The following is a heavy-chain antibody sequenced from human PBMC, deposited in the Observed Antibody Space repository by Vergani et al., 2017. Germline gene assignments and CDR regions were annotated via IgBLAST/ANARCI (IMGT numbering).Heavy chain of an antibody. Sequence: QVQLQKSGPGLVKPSQTLSLTCTVSGGSISSGAYYWSWIRQPPGKGLEWIGYIYYSGSTYYNPSLKSRVTISVDTSKNQFSLKLSSVTAADTAMYYCARTTDTAMVTSPYYFDYWGQGTLVTVSS. CDR3: ARTTDTAMVTSPYYFDY. D-gene: IGHD5-18*01. CDR2: IYYSGST. J-gene: IGHJ4*02. V-gene: IGHV4-30-4*08. CDR1: GGSISSGAYY.